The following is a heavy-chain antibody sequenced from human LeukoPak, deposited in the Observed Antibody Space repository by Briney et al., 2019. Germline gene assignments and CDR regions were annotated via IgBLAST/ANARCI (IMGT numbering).Heavy chain of an antibody. CDR2: ISGSGGST. V-gene: IGHV3-23*01. Sequence: GGSLRLSCAASGFTFSSYGMHWVRQAPGKGLEWVSAISGSGGSTYYADSAKGRFTISRDNSKNTLYLQMNSLRAEDTAVYYCAKSLGERPPGDYFDYWGQGTLVTVSS. CDR1: GFTFSSYG. CDR3: AKSLGERPPGDYFDY. J-gene: IGHJ4*02. D-gene: IGHD3-10*01.